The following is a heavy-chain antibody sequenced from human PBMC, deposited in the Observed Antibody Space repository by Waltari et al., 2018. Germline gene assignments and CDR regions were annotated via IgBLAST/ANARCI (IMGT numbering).Heavy chain of an antibody. J-gene: IGHJ6*02. CDR1: EYTFTSSY. V-gene: IGHV1-46*01. CDR2: INTSGGST. CDR3: ALDTGALWMDV. Sequence: QVQLVQSGAEVKKPGASVKISCKTSEYTFTSSYIHWVRQAPGKGLEWMGIINTSGGSTIYAQKFQGRVTMTRDTSTSTVYMELSSLGSDDTAVYYCALDTGALWMDVWGQGTTVTVSS. D-gene: IGHD2-21*01.